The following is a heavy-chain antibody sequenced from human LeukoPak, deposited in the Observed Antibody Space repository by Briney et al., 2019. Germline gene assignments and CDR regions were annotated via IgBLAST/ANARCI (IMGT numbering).Heavy chain of an antibody. D-gene: IGHD1-1*01. CDR3: ATDLGPQLGYDS. Sequence: GGSLRLSCAASEFTSTSYGMHWVRQAPGRGLEWVTHIPSDGIQKYYADSVKGRFTISRDNSNNTLFLQMNGLRPEDTAVYYCATDLGPQLGYDSWGQGTLVTVSS. J-gene: IGHJ4*02. V-gene: IGHV3-30*03. CDR1: EFTSTSYG. CDR2: IPSDGIQK.